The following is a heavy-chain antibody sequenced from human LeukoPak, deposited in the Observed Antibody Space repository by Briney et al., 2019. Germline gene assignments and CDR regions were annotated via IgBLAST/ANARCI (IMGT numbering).Heavy chain of an antibody. CDR3: ARRSSGRPVDY. D-gene: IGHD3-3*01. J-gene: IGHJ4*02. CDR1: GGSISIAHYF. CDR2: TYYDGST. V-gene: IGHV4-39*07. Sequence: SETLSLTCTVSGGSISIAHYFWGWIRQPPGKGLEWIGSTYYDGSTYYNPPLKSRVTISRDTSKDQFSLRLSSVTAADTAVYYCARRSSGRPVDYWGQGTLVTVSS.